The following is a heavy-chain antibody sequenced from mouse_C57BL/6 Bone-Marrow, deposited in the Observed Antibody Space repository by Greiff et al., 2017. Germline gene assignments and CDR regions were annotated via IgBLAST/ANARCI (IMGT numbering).Heavy chain of an antibody. J-gene: IGHJ3*01. CDR2: IDPENGDT. V-gene: IGHV14-4*01. CDR3: TTIPSLFFAY. D-gene: IGHD1-1*01. CDR1: GFNIKDDY. Sequence: EVQLQQSGAELVRPGASVKLSCTASGFNIKDDYMHWVKQRPEQGLEWIGWIDPENGDTEYASKFQGKATITADTSSNTAYLQLSSLTSEDTAVYYCTTIPSLFFAYWGQGTMVTVSA.